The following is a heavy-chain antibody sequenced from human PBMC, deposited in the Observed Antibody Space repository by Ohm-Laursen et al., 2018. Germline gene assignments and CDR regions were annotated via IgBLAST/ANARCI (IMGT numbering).Heavy chain of an antibody. V-gene: IGHV4-39*07. D-gene: IGHD3-22*01. CDR3: ARGSGHDSSGLFDY. J-gene: IGHJ4*02. CDR1: GGSISVSTFY. Sequence: GTLSLTCTVSGGSISVSTFYWGWIRQPPGKGLEWIGNIYYLGTTYYNPSLKSRVTISVDTTKNQFSLKLSSVTAADTAVYYCARGSGHDSSGLFDYWGQGTLVTVSS. CDR2: IYYLGTT.